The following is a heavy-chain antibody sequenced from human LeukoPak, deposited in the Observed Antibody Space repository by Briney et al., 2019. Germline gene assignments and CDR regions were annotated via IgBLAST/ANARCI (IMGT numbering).Heavy chain of an antibody. D-gene: IGHD3-22*01. CDR3: ARGEYVISGYRNDAFDI. J-gene: IGHJ3*02. V-gene: IGHV1-2*02. CDR2: INPNSGAT. Sequence: ASVKVSCKASGYTFTDYYMHWVRQAPGQRLEWMGWINPNSGATKYAQKFQGRVTMTRDTSISTAYMELSRLTSDDTAVSYCARGEYVISGYRNDAFDIWGQGTMVTVSS. CDR1: GYTFTDYY.